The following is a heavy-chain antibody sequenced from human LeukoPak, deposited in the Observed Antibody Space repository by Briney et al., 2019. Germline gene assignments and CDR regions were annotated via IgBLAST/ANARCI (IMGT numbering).Heavy chain of an antibody. CDR1: GGSISSGSYY. V-gene: IGHV4-61*02. Sequence: PSQTLSLTCTGSGGSISSGSYYWSWIRQPAGKGLEWIGRIYTSGSTNYNPSLNSRVTISVDTSKKQFSLKLSSVTAADTAVYYCARRPQLLWFDPWGQGTLVTVSS. CDR3: ARRPQLLWFDP. J-gene: IGHJ5*02. CDR2: IYTSGST. D-gene: IGHD6-6*01.